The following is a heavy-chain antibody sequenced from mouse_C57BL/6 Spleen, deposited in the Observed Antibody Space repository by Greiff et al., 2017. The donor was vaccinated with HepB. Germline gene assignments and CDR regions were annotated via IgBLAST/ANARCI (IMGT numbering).Heavy chain of an antibody. CDR1: GYTFTSYW. CDR2: INPSNGGT. J-gene: IGHJ3*01. V-gene: IGHV1-53*01. CDR3: ARGGYYGSREGAWFAY. Sequence: QVQLQQPGTELVKPGASVKLSCKASGYTFTSYWMHWVKQRPGQGLEWIGNINPSNGGTNYNEKFKSKATLTVDKSSSTAYMHLSSLTSEDSAVYYCARGGYYGSREGAWFAYWGQGTLVTVSA. D-gene: IGHD1-1*01.